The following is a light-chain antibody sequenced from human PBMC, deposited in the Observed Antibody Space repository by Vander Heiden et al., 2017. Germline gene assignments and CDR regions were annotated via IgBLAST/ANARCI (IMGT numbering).Light chain of an antibody. CDR2: DAS. J-gene: IGKJ3*01. Sequence: EIVLTQSSATLSLSPGERATVSCRASQTVSSYLAWYQQKLGEAPRLLIYDASNRATGIPARFSGSGSGTDFTLTISSLEPEDFAVYYCQQRSNWPPAFGPGTKVDIK. CDR1: QTVSSY. V-gene: IGKV3-11*01. CDR3: QQRSNWPPA.